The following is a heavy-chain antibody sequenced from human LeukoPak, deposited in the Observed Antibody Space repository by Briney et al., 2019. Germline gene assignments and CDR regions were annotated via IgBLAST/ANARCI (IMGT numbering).Heavy chain of an antibody. J-gene: IGHJ4*02. CDR1: GFTFSSYS. V-gene: IGHV3-21*01. D-gene: IGHD6-6*01. Sequence: GSLRLSCAASGFTFSSYSMNWVRQAPGEGLEWVSSISSSSSYIYYADSVKGRFTISRDNAKNSLYLQMNSLRAEDTAVYYCARDLLGTVSIAARRADLFFDYWGQGTLVTVSS. CDR2: ISSSSSYI. CDR3: ARDLLGTVSIAARRADLFFDY.